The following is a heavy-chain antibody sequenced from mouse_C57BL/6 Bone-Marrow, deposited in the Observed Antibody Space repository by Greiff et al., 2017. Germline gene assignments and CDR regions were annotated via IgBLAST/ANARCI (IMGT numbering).Heavy chain of an antibody. Sequence: EVQLQQSGPVLVKPGASVKMSCKASGYTFTDYYMNWVKQSHGKSLEWIGVINPYNGGTSYNQKFKGKATLTVDQSSSTAYMDLNSLTSEDSAVYYCAREGSTLAYWGQGTLVTVSA. CDR2: INPYNGGT. D-gene: IGHD2-1*01. CDR1: GYTFTDYY. J-gene: IGHJ3*01. V-gene: IGHV1-19*01. CDR3: AREGSTLAY.